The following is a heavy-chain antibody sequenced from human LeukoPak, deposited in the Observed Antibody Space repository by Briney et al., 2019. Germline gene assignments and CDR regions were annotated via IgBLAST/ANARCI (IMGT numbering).Heavy chain of an antibody. D-gene: IGHD5-12*01. Sequence: SQTLSLTCALYGGTISGYYWSWIRRPPGKGLEWIGYIYYTGSTSYNPSLKSRVTISLDTSKSQFSLRLTSVTAAATAVYYCATNGSSGHDTLTWGQGTLVTVSS. V-gene: IGHV4-59*08. CDR2: IYYTGST. CDR1: GGTISGYY. CDR3: ATNGSSGHDTLT. J-gene: IGHJ4*02.